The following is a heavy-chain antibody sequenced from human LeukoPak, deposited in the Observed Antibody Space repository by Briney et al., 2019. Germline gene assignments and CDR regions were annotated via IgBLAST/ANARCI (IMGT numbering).Heavy chain of an antibody. J-gene: IGHJ6*04. Sequence: PGGSLRLSCTASGFTFSSYGMSWVRQAPGKGLEWVSAISRSGGSTYCADSVKGRFTISRDNAKNSLYLQMNSLRAEDTAVYYCAELGITMIGGVWGKGTTVTISS. D-gene: IGHD3-10*02. CDR1: GFTFSSYG. CDR2: ISRSGGST. CDR3: AELGITMIGGV. V-gene: IGHV3-23*01.